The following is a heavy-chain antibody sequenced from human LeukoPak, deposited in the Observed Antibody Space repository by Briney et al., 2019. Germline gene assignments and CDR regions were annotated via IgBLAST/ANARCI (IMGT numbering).Heavy chain of an antibody. D-gene: IGHD5-18*01. CDR2: IITMLGTT. Sequence: SVKVSCKASGGTFSGYAISWVRQAPGQGLEWMGGIITMLGTTNYAQSFQDRVTITADESTSTAYMELSSLRSDDTAVYYCARDGGGGLDTAMVNDYWGQGTLVTVSS. J-gene: IGHJ4*02. CDR3: ARDGGGGLDTAMVNDY. CDR1: GGTFSGYA. V-gene: IGHV1-69*13.